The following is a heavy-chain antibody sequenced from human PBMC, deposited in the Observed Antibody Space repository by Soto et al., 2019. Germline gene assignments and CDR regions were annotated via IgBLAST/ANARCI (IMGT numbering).Heavy chain of an antibody. CDR2: INSDGSST. D-gene: IGHD2-15*01. J-gene: IGHJ6*03. V-gene: IGHV3-74*01. CDR1: GFTFSSYC. CDR3: ARGYCSGGSCSGYYMDV. Sequence: GGSLRLSCAASGFTFSSYCMHWVRQAPGKGLVWVSRINSDGSSTSYADSVKGRFTISRDNAKNTLYLQMNSLRAEDTAVYYCARGYCSGGSCSGYYMDVWGKGTTVTVSS.